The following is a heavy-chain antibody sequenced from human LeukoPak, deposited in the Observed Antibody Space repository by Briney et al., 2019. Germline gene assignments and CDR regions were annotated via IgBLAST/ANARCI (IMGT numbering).Heavy chain of an antibody. J-gene: IGHJ4*02. V-gene: IGHV1-8*01. CDR3: ARVRKYSGYVDY. CDR2: MNPNSGNT. D-gene: IGHD5-12*01. CDR1: GYTFTSYD. Sequence: ASVKVSCKASGYTFTSYDINWVQQATGQGLEWMGWMNPNSGNTGYAQKFQGRVTMTRNTSISTAYMELSSLRSEDTAVYYCARVRKYSGYVDYWGQGTLVTVSS.